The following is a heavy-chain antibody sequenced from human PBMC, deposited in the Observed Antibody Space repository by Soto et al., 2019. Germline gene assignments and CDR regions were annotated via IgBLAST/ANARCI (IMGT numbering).Heavy chain of an antibody. Sequence: PGGSLRLSCAASGFTFSSYGMHWVRQAPGKGLEWVAVISYDGSNKYYADSVKGRFTISRDNSKNTLYLQMNSLRAEDTAVYYCAKEVSGHEGYFDYWGQGTLVTVSS. CDR2: ISYDGSNK. CDR1: GFTFSSYG. CDR3: AKEVSGHEGYFDY. V-gene: IGHV3-30*18. J-gene: IGHJ4*02. D-gene: IGHD5-12*01.